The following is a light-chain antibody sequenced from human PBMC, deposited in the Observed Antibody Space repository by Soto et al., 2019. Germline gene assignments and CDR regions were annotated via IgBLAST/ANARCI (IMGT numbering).Light chain of an antibody. CDR2: AAS. Sequence: IQMTQFPSSLSSSLRDRVTVTCRASQDIRNDLGWYQQKQGKAPKLLIYAASSLQSGVPSRFSGSGSGTQCTITISSLKKEDGATYYCLQNYNYTWTFGQGTKVDIK. CDR3: LQNYNYTWT. CDR1: QDIRND. V-gene: IGKV1-6*01. J-gene: IGKJ1*01.